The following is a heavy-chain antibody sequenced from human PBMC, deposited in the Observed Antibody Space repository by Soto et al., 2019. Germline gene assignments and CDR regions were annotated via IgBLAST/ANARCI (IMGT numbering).Heavy chain of an antibody. CDR2: IIPIVGIV. CDR3: ATITSGSYGGDY. J-gene: IGHJ4*02. CDR1: GGTFSTYT. D-gene: IGHD1-26*01. Sequence: QVQLVQSGAEVKKPGSSVKVSCKASGGTFSTYTVTWVRQAPGQGLEWMGRIIPIVGIVNYAQKFQGRVTITADKSTSIAYMELSSLRSEDTAVYYCATITSGSYGGDYWGPGTLVTVSS. V-gene: IGHV1-69*02.